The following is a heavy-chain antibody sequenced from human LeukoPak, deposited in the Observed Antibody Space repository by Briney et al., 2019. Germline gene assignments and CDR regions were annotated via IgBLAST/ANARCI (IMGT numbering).Heavy chain of an antibody. V-gene: IGHV3-7*03. CDR3: AGGIAAALT. CDR2: IKQDGSEK. CDR1: GFTFSSYW. J-gene: IGHJ5*02. Sequence: GGSLRLSCAASGFTFSSYWMSWVRQAPGKGLEWVANIKQDGSEKYYVESVKGRVTISRDNAKHSLYLQMNSLRAEDTAVYYCAGGIAAALTWGQGTLVTVSS. D-gene: IGHD6-13*01.